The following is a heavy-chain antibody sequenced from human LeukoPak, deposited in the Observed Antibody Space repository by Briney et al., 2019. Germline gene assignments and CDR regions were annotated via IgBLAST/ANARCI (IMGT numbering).Heavy chain of an antibody. CDR3: ARERRGVYYYGMDV. CDR1: GFTFSSYA. J-gene: IGHJ6*02. CDR2: ISYDGSNK. V-gene: IGHV3-30*04. D-gene: IGHD3-10*01. Sequence: GGSLRLSCAASGFTFSSYAMHWVRQAPGKGLEWVAVISYDGSNKYYADSVKGRFTIPRDNSKNTLYLQMNSLRAEDTAVYYCARERRGVYYYGMDVWGQGTTVTVSS.